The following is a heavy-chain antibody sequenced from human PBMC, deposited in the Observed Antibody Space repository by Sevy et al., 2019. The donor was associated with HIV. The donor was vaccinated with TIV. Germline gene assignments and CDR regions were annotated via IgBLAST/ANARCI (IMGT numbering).Heavy chain of an antibody. CDR2: FYSAGST. CDR3: ARGEGSGPYYFDY. Sequence: GGSLRLSCAASGFTVSNNYMSWVRQAPGKGLEWVSVFYSAGSTSYADSVKGRFTISRDNSKNTLYLQMNSLRVEDTAVYYCARGEGSGPYYFDYWGQGTLVTVSS. CDR1: GFTVSNNY. V-gene: IGHV3-66*01. J-gene: IGHJ4*02.